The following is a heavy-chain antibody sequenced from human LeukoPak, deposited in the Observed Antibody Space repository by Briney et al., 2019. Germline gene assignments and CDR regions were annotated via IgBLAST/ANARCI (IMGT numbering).Heavy chain of an antibody. J-gene: IGHJ4*02. CDR3: ARGRPCSGGSCYYYY. CDR2: IIPIFGTA. V-gene: IGHV1-69*05. D-gene: IGHD2-15*01. CDR1: GGTFSSYA. Sequence: KVSCKASGGTFSSYAISWVRQAPGQGLEWMGGIIPIFGTANYAQKFQGRVTITTDESTSTAYMELSSLRSEDTAVYYCARGRPCSGGSCYYYYWDQGTLVTVSS.